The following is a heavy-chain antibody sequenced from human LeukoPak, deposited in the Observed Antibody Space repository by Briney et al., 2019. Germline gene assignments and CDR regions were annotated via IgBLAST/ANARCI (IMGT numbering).Heavy chain of an antibody. J-gene: IGHJ4*02. CDR3: ARAAAGYSSGWYGGADF. CDR2: ISGSGGST. Sequence: GGSLRLSCAASGFTFSSYAMSWVRQAPGKGLEWVSAISGSGGSTYYADSVKGRFTISRDNSKNTLYLQMNSLRAEDTAVYYCARAAAGYSSGWYGGADFWGQGTLVTVSS. CDR1: GFTFSSYA. V-gene: IGHV3-23*01. D-gene: IGHD6-19*01.